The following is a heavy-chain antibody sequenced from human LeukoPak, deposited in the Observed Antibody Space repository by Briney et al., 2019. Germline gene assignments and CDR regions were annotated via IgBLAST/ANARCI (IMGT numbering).Heavy chain of an antibody. Sequence: GGSLRLSCEASGIVYDNHWMAWVRQAPGKGLQWVANMKYDGRESYYVQSVRGRFTISRDNAIKSLFLEMNRLTAEDTAVYYCVRQNVDSSMVTDYWGQGTLVTVSS. V-gene: IGHV3-7*01. D-gene: IGHD5-18*01. J-gene: IGHJ4*02. CDR2: MKYDGRES. CDR3: VRQNVDSSMVTDY. CDR1: GIVYDNHW.